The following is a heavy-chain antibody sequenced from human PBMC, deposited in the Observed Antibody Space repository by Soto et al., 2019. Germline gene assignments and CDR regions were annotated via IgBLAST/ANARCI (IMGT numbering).Heavy chain of an antibody. Sequence: PSETLSLTCTVSGGSISSYYWSWIRQPPGKGLEWIGYIYYSGSTNYNPSLKSRVTISVDTSKNQFSLKLSSVTAADTAVYYCANSGSYGTFDYWGQGTLVTVSS. CDR2: IYYSGST. CDR3: ANSGSYGTFDY. V-gene: IGHV4-59*08. D-gene: IGHD1-26*01. J-gene: IGHJ4*02. CDR1: GGSISSYY.